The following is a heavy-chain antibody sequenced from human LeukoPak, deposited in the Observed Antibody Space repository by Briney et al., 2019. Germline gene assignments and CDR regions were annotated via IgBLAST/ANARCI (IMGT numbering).Heavy chain of an antibody. D-gene: IGHD2-15*01. CDR1: GFTLSNFA. V-gene: IGHV3-23*01. J-gene: IGHJ4*02. Sequence: GGSLRLSCAASGFTLSNFALSWVRQAPGKGLEWVSAISGSGGSTYYADSVKGRFTISRDNSKNTLYLQMNSLRAEDTAVYYCAKDPGDIVVVVAATYFDYWGQGTLVTVSS. CDR3: AKDPGDIVVVVAATYFDY. CDR2: ISGSGGST.